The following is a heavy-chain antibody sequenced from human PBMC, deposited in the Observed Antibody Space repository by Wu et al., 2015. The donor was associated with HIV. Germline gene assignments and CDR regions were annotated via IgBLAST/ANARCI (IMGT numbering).Heavy chain of an antibody. CDR3: ARVTLYSGSYQVGPLFDY. Sequence: QVQLVQSGAEVKKPGASVKVSCKASGYTFTSYDINWVRQATGQGLEWMGWMNPNSGNTGYAQKFQGRVTITRNTSISTAYMELSSLRSEDTAVYYCARVTLYSGSYQVGPLFDYVGPGNPGPPSP. CDR2: MNPNSGNT. CDR1: GYTFTSYD. V-gene: IGHV1-8*03. J-gene: IGHJ4*02. D-gene: IGHD1-26*01.